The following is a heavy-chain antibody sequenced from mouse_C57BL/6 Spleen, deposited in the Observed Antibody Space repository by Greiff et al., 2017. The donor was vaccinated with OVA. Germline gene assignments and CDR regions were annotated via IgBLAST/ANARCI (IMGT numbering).Heavy chain of an antibody. CDR3: ARCYYGSSDYFDY. CDR2: IYPGSGST. D-gene: IGHD1-1*01. CDR1: GYTFTSYW. Sequence: VQLQQSGAELVKPGASVKMSCKASGYTFTSYWITWVKQRPGQGLEWIGDIYPGSGSTNYNEKFKSKATLTVDTSSSTAYMQLSSLTSEDSAVYYCARCYYGSSDYFDYWGQGTTLTVSS. V-gene: IGHV1-55*01. J-gene: IGHJ2*01.